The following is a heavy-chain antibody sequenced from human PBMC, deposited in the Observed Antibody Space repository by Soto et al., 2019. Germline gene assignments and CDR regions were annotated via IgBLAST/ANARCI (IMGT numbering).Heavy chain of an antibody. V-gene: IGHV4-30-4*01. CDR3: ARATVEVNWFDP. D-gene: IGHD4-17*01. CDR2: IYYSGST. J-gene: IGHJ5*02. Sequence: PSETLALTCTVSGGSISSGDYYWSWIRQPPGKGLEWIGYIYYSGSTYYNPSLKSRVTISVDTSKNQFSLKLSSVTAADTAVYYCARATVEVNWFDPWGQGTLVTVSS. CDR1: GGSISSGDYY.